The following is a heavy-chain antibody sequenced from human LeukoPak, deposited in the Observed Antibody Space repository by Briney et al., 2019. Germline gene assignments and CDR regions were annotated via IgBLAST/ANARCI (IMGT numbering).Heavy chain of an antibody. V-gene: IGHV3-11*01. CDR3: ARYCSGGSCHHTDAFDI. CDR2: ISSSGSTI. CDR1: GFTFSDYY. J-gene: IGHJ3*02. D-gene: IGHD2-15*01. Sequence: RAGGSLRLSCAASGFTFSDYYMSWIRQAPGKGLEWVSYISSSGSTIYYADSVKGRFTISRDNAKNSLYLQMNSLRAEDTAVYYCARYCSGGSCHHTDAFDIWGQGTMVTVSS.